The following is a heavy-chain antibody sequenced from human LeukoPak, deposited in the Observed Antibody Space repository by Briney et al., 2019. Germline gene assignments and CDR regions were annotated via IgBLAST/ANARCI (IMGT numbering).Heavy chain of an antibody. CDR3: ARRVPYDSGNYYNPLGY. CDR2: INPNSGGT. V-gene: IGHV1-2*04. D-gene: IGHD3-10*01. Sequence: GASVKVSCKASGYTFTGYYMHWVRQAPGQGLEWMGWINPNSGGTNYAQKFQGWVTMTRDTSTSTVYMELSSLRSEDTAVYYCARRVPYDSGNYYNPLGYWGQGTLVTVSS. J-gene: IGHJ4*02. CDR1: GYTFTGYY.